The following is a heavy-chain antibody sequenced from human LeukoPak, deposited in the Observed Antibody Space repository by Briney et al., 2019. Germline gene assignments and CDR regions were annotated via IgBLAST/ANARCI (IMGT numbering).Heavy chain of an antibody. CDR2: INAGNGNT. V-gene: IGHV1-3*01. Sequence: ASVKVSCKASGYTFISYAMHWVRQAPGQRLEWMGWINAGNGNTKYSRKFQGRVTITRDTSTTTAYMELSSLRSEDTAVYYCARDYDSSGYHEFFQYWGQGTLVTVSS. CDR1: GYTFISYA. CDR3: ARDYDSSGYHEFFQY. J-gene: IGHJ1*01. D-gene: IGHD3-22*01.